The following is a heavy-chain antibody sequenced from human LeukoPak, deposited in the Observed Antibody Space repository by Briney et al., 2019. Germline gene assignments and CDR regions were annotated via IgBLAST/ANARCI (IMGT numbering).Heavy chain of an antibody. J-gene: IGHJ4*02. D-gene: IGHD3-22*01. CDR2: MNPKSGNT. Sequence: GAPVKVSCKASGYTFTSYDINWVRQATGQGLEWMGWMNPKSGNTGYAQKFQGRVTMTRTTSISTAYMELSSLRSEDTTVYYCARGRGTYYYDSSGYSDFDYWGEGTLVTVSS. V-gene: IGHV1-8*01. CDR1: GYTFTSYD. CDR3: ARGRGTYYYDSSGYSDFDY.